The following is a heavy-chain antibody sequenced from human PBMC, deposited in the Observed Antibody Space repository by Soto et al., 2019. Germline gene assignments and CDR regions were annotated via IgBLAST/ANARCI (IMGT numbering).Heavy chain of an antibody. CDR2: IYYSGST. J-gene: IGHJ5*02. CDR3: ARLDSPGVVAATPEMSWFDP. Sequence: SESLSLTCTVSGGSISSYYWSWIRQPPGKGLEWIGYIYYSGSTNYNPSLKSRVTISVDTSKNQFSLKLSSVTAADTAVYYCARLDSPGVVAATPEMSWFDPWGQGTPVTVSS. V-gene: IGHV4-59*01. CDR1: GGSISSYY. D-gene: IGHD2-15*01.